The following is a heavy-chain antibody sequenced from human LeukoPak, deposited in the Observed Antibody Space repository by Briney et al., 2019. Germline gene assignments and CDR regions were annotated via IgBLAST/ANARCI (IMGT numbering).Heavy chain of an antibody. Sequence: GRSLRLSCAASGFTFDDYAMHWVRQAPGKGLEWVAVISYDGSNKYYADSVKGRFTISRDNSKNTLYLQMNSLRAEDTAVYYCAQSSYDSSGLLDYWGQGTLVTVSS. CDR2: ISYDGSNK. J-gene: IGHJ4*02. CDR3: AQSSYDSSGLLDY. CDR1: GFTFDDYA. D-gene: IGHD3-22*01. V-gene: IGHV3-30-3*01.